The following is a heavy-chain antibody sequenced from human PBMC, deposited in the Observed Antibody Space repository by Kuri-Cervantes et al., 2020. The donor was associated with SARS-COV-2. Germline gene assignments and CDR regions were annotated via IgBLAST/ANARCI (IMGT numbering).Heavy chain of an antibody. V-gene: IGHV4-39*02. CDR2: VYYSGST. D-gene: IGHD2-2*02. CDR3: ARESSPEPQAYGYCSSTSCYRFDY. CDR1: GGPISSSRYY. Sequence: SETLSLPCTVSGGPISSSRYYWGWIRKPPGKGLEWIGSVYYSGSTYYNPSLKSRVTISVDTSKNQFSLKLTSVTAADTAVYYCARESSPEPQAYGYCSSTSCYRFDYWGQGTLVTVSS. J-gene: IGHJ4*02.